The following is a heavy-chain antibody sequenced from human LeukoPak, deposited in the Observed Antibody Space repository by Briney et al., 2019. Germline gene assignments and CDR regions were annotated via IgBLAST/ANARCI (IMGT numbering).Heavy chain of an antibody. V-gene: IGHV1-69*05. Sequence: GASVKVSCKASGGTFSSYAISWVRQAPGQGLEWMGRIIPIFGTASYAQKFQGRVTITTDESTSTAYMELSSLRSEDTAVYYCARDGYYYDSSGWGQGTLVTVSS. CDR3: ARDGYYYDSSG. J-gene: IGHJ4*02. D-gene: IGHD3-22*01. CDR2: IIPIFGTA. CDR1: GGTFSSYA.